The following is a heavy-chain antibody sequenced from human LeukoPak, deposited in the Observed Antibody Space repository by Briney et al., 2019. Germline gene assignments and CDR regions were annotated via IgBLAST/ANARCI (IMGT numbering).Heavy chain of an antibody. CDR3: AKDMYYDILTGQPGGMDS. D-gene: IGHD3-9*01. CDR1: GFTFDDYA. V-gene: IGHV3-9*01. CDR2: ISWNSGSI. J-gene: IGHJ4*02. Sequence: GGSLRLSCAASGFTFDDYAMHWVRQAPGKGLEWVSGISWNSGSIGYADSVKGRFTISRDNAKNSLYLQMNSLRAEDTALYYCAKDMYYDILTGQPGGMDSWGQGTLVTVSS.